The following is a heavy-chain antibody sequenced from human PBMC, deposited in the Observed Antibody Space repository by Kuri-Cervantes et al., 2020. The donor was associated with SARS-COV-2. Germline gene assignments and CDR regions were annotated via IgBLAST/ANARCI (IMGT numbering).Heavy chain of an antibody. J-gene: IGHJ4*02. D-gene: IGHD6-19*01. CDR3: ARVHSSGWSKAHRYYFDY. V-gene: IGHV1-2*02. CDR2: INPNSGGT. Sequence: ASVKVSCKASGYTFTGYYMHWVRQAPGQGLEWMVWINPNSGGTNYAQKFQGRVTMTRDTSISTAYMELSRLRSDDTAVYYCARVHSSGWSKAHRYYFDYWGQGTLVTVSS. CDR1: GYTFTGYY.